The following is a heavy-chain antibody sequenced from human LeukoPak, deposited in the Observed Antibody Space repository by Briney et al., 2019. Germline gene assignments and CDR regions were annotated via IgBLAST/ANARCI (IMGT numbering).Heavy chain of an antibody. CDR2: ISGSGGST. CDR3: AKDRTVVVIRSDYFDY. D-gene: IGHD3-22*01. J-gene: IGHJ4*02. V-gene: IGHV3-23*01. Sequence: GGSLRLSCAASGFTFSSYAMSWVRQAPGKGLEWVSAISGSGGSTYYADSVKGRFTISRDNSKNTLYLQMNSLRAEGTAVYYCAKDRTVVVIRSDYFDYWGQGTLVTVSS. CDR1: GFTFSSYA.